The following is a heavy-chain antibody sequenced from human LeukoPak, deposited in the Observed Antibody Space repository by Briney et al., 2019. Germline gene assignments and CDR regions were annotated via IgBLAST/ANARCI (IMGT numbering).Heavy chain of an antibody. CDR2: INHSGST. D-gene: IGHD3-10*01. V-gene: IGHV4-34*01. CDR3: ARQGTQPFDY. CDR1: GGSFSGYY. J-gene: IGHJ4*02. Sequence: PSETLSLTCAVYGGSFSGYYWSWIRQPPGKGLEWIGEINHSGSTNYNPSLKSRVTISVDTSKNQFSLKLSPVTAADTAVYYCARQGTQPFDYWGQGTLVTVSS.